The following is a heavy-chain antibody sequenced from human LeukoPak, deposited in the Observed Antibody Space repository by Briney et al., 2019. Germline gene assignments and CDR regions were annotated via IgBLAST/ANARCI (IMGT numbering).Heavy chain of an antibody. Sequence: SQTLTLTCAISGDSVSSNSAAWNWIRQSPSRGLEWLGRTYYRSKWYNDYAVSVKSRITINPDTSKNQFSLQLNSVTPEDTAVYYCAREALVVPAAMIGFYYYGMDVWGQGTTVTVSS. D-gene: IGHD2-2*01. CDR3: AREALVVPAAMIGFYYYGMDV. CDR2: TYYRSKWYN. V-gene: IGHV6-1*01. J-gene: IGHJ6*02. CDR1: GDSVSSNSAA.